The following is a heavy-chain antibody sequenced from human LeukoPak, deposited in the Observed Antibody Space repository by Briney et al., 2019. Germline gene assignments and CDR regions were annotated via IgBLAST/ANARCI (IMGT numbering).Heavy chain of an antibody. CDR2: IYYSGST. Sequence: SETLSLTCAVSGGSISSGGYSWSWIRQPPGKGLEWIGYIYYSGSTYYNPSLKSRVTMSVDTSKNQFSLKLSSVTAADTAVYYCARDYADFGDNWFDPWGQGTLVTVSS. V-gene: IGHV4-30-4*07. CDR1: GGSISSGGYS. D-gene: IGHD4-17*01. CDR3: ARDYADFGDNWFDP. J-gene: IGHJ5*02.